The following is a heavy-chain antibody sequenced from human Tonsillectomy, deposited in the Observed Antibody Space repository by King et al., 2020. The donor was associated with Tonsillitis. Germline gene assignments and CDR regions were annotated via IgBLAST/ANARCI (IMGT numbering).Heavy chain of an antibody. J-gene: IGHJ4*02. CDR3: ARSIAVADPGDY. CDR2: ISFDGNNR. D-gene: IGHD6-19*01. CDR1: GFTLSSYA. V-gene: IGHV3-30*04. Sequence: QLVQSGGGVVQPGRSLRLSCAASGFTLSSYAIHWVRQAPGKGLEWVAVISFDGNNRHYADSVKGRFTISRDNSKNTLYLQMKSLRAEDTAVYYCARSIAVADPGDYWGQGTLVTVSS.